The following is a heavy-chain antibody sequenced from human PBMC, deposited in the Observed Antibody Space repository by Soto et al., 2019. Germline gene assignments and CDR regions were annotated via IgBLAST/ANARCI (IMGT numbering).Heavy chain of an antibody. D-gene: IGHD1-26*01. Sequence: HPGGSLRLSCAASGFTFSSYWMSWVRQAPGKGLEWVANIKQDGSEKYYVDSVKGRFTISRDNAKNSLYLQMNSLRAEDTAVYYCARADLYSLVGAPARSYYYYYGMDVWGQGTTVTVSS. V-gene: IGHV3-7*04. CDR3: ARADLYSLVGAPARSYYYYYGMDV. CDR2: IKQDGSEK. J-gene: IGHJ6*02. CDR1: GFTFSSYW.